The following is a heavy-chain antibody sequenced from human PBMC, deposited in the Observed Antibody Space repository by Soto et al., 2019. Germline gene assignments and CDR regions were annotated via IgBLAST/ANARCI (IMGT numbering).Heavy chain of an antibody. CDR1: GGSISSSSYC. CDR3: ARRTKWELRPRYYYGMDV. J-gene: IGHJ6*02. V-gene: IGHV4-39*01. D-gene: IGHD1-26*01. Sequence: PSETLSLTCTVSGGSISSSSYCWGWIRQPPGKGLEWIGSIYYSGSTYYNPSLKSRVTISVDTSKNQFSLKLSSVTAADTAVYYCARRTKWELRPRYYYGMDVCGQGTTVTVYS. CDR2: IYYSGST.